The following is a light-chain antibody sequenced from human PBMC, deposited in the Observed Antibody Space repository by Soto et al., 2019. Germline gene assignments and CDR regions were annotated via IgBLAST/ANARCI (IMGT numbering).Light chain of an antibody. CDR1: QNVRSNY. CDR2: GAS. J-gene: IGKJ3*01. V-gene: IGKV3-20*01. Sequence: EILLTQSPGTLSLSPAERATLSCRASQNVRSNYLAWYQQKPGQAPRLLIYGASNRATGIPDRFSGRGSGTDFTLTISRLEPEDFAVYYCHQYGSSPLTFGPGTKVDIK. CDR3: HQYGSSPLT.